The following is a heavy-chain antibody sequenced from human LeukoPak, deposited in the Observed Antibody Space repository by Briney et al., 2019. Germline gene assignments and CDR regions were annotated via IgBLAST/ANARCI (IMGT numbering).Heavy chain of an antibody. V-gene: IGHV1-24*01. CDR3: ARDGLAPPAPGFDY. CDR2: FDPEDGET. D-gene: IGHD6-13*01. J-gene: IGHJ4*02. CDR1: GYTLTELS. Sequence: ASVKVSCKVSGYTLTELSMHWVRQAPGKGLEWMGGFDPEDGETNYAQKFQGRVTMTEDTSTDTAYMELSSLRSEDTAVYYCARDGLAPPAPGFDYWGQGTLVTVSS.